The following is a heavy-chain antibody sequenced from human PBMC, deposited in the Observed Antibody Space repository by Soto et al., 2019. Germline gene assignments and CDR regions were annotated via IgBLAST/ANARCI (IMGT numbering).Heavy chain of an antibody. Sequence: SETLSLTCTVSGGSISSYYWSWIRQPPGKGLEWIGYIYYSGSTNYNPSLKSRVTISVDTSKNQFSLKLSSVTAADTAVYYCARHPYYYDSSGEDAFDIWGQGTMVTVSS. V-gene: IGHV4-59*08. CDR3: ARHPYYYDSSGEDAFDI. CDR2: IYYSGST. CDR1: GGSISSYY. D-gene: IGHD3-22*01. J-gene: IGHJ3*02.